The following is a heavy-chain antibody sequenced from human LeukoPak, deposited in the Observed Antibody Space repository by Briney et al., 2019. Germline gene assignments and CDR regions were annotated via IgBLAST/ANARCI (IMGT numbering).Heavy chain of an antibody. J-gene: IGHJ4*02. Sequence: ASVTVSFTASGYTFTIYGISWVRQAPGQGLEWMGWISAYNGNTNYAQKLQGRVTMTTDTSTSTAYMELRSLRSDDTAVYYCARGYSSSPDYWGQGTLVTVSS. D-gene: IGHD6-13*01. CDR3: ARGYSSSPDY. CDR1: GYTFTIYG. V-gene: IGHV1-18*01. CDR2: ISAYNGNT.